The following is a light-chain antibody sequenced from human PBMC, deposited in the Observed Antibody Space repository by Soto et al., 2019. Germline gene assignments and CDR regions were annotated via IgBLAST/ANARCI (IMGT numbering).Light chain of an antibody. V-gene: IGKV1-33*01. CDR2: DAS. J-gene: IGKJ5*01. Sequence: DIQMTQSPSSLSASVGVRVTITCQASQNINNYLNWYQQKPGRAPKLLIYDASNLEAGVPSRFRGSGYGTDVTYTISRLQPEEIATYYFQQDENLPTFGQGTRREIK. CDR3: QQDENLPT. CDR1: QNINNY.